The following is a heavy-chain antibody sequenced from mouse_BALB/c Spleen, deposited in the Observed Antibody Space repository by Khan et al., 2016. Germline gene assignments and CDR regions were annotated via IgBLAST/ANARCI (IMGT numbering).Heavy chain of an antibody. CDR2: IRLKSDNYAT. CDR3: TKDSLFAY. Sequence: EVKLEESGGGLVQPGGSMKLSCVASGFTFSSCWMSWVRQSPEKGLEWVAEIRLKSDNYATHYAESVRGKFTISRDDSKSRLYLQMNSLRAEDTGIYYCTKDSLFAYCGQGTLVTVSA. CDR1: GFTFSSCW. V-gene: IGHV6-6*02. J-gene: IGHJ3*01.